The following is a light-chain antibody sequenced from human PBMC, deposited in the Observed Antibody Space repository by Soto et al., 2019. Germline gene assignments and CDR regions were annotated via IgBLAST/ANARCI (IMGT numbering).Light chain of an antibody. CDR1: SSDVGSHNL. CDR2: EAS. CDR3: CSNAASSTYV. V-gene: IGLV2-23*01. Sequence: QSALTQPASVSGSPGQSITISCTGTSSDVGSHNLVSWYQQYPGKAPKLIIFEASKRPSGVSNRFSGSKSGSTASLTISGLQAEDDADYYCCSNAASSTYVFGSGTKLTVL. J-gene: IGLJ1*01.